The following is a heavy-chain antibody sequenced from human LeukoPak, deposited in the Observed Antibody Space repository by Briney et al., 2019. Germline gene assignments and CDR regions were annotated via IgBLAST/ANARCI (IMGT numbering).Heavy chain of an antibody. CDR2: ISYDGSNK. CDR3: AQMRGQGFYYYGMDV. D-gene: IGHD3-10*01. V-gene: IGHV3-30*04. J-gene: IGHJ6*02. CDR1: GFTFSSYA. Sequence: GRSLRLSCAASGFTFSSYAMHWVRQAPGKGLEWVAVISYDGSNKYYADSVKGRFTISRDNSKNTLYLQMNSLRAEDTAVYYCAQMRGQGFYYYGMDVWGQGTTVTVSS.